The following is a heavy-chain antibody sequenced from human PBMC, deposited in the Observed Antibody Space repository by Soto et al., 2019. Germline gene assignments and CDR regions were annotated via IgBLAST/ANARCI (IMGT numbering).Heavy chain of an antibody. J-gene: IGHJ4*02. CDR2: ISAYNGNT. CDR3: ARDRGVSHYYDSSGYYSPFDY. V-gene: IGHV1-18*01. D-gene: IGHD3-22*01. CDR1: GYTFTSYG. Sequence: ASVKVSCKASGYTFTSYGISWVRQAPGQGLEWMGWISAYNGNTNYAQKPQGRVTMTTDTSTSTAYMELRSLRSDDTAVYYCARDRGVSHYYDSSGYYSPFDYWGQGTLVTVSS.